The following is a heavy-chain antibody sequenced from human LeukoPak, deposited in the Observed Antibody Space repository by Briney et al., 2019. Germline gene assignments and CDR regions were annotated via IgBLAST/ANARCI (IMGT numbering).Heavy chain of an antibody. Sequence: PSETLSLTCTVSGGSISSYYWSWIRQPPGKGLEWIGYIYYSGSTNYNPSLKSRVTISVDTSKNQFSLKLSSVTAADTAVYYCARGRKVRGVRYYYYGMDVWGQGTTVTVSS. J-gene: IGHJ6*02. CDR2: IYYSGST. CDR1: GGSISSYY. D-gene: IGHD3-10*01. CDR3: ARGRKVRGVRYYYYGMDV. V-gene: IGHV4-59*08.